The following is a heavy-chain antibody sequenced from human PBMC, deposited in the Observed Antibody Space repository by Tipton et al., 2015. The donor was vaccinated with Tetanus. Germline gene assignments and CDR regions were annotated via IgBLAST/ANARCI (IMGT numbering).Heavy chain of an antibody. Sequence: QLVQSGAEVRKPGASVRISCTLSGYYLTNYGVSWVRQAPGQGLEWMAWISGYSGSTKFAQRFQGRVAMTTDTSTSTAYMELRSLSCDDTGVYYCVQDADMWGFRKVFDIWGQGTMVTVSS. D-gene: IGHD2-21*01. CDR2: ISGYSGST. V-gene: IGHV1-18*01. J-gene: IGHJ3*02. CDR3: VQDADMWGFRKVFDI. CDR1: GYYLTNYG.